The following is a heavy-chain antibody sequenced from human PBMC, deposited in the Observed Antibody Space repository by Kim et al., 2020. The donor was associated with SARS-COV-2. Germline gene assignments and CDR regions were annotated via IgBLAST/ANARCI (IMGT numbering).Heavy chain of an antibody. CDR2: INHSGST. V-gene: IGHV4-34*01. J-gene: IGHJ4*02. D-gene: IGHD3-10*01. Sequence: SETLSLTCAVYGGSFSGYYWSWIRQPPGKGLEWIGEINHSGSTNYNPSLKSRVTISVDTSKNQFSLKLSSVTAADTAVYSCARGFLRRLYGSGSYYGAYFDYWGQGTLVTVSS. CDR1: GGSFSGYY. CDR3: ARGFLRRLYGSGSYYGAYFDY.